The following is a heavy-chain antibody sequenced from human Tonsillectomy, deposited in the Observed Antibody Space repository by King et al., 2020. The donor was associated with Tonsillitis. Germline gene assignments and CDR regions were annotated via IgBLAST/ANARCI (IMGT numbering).Heavy chain of an antibody. J-gene: IGHJ4*02. CDR3: AKVSPYIVVVVAAQFDY. D-gene: IGHD2-15*01. Sequence: VQLVESGGGVVQPGGSLRLSCAASGFTFSSYGMHWVRQAPGKGLEWVAFIRYDGSNKYYADSVKGRFTISRDNSKNTLYLQMNSLRAEDTAVYYCAKVSPYIVVVVAAQFDYWGQGTLVTVSS. CDR1: GFTFSSYG. V-gene: IGHV3-30*02. CDR2: IRYDGSNK.